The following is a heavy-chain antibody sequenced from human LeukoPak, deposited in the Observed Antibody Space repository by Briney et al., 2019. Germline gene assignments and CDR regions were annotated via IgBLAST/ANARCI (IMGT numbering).Heavy chain of an antibody. D-gene: IGHD2-15*01. Sequence: GGSLRLSCAASGFTFSSYAMTWVRQAPGKGLEWVSSISINSGGTSYADSVKGRFTISRDSSRNTLYLQMNSLRAEDTAVYYCAKDGRGGVPRAFDIWGQGTMVTVSS. J-gene: IGHJ3*02. CDR3: AKDGRGGVPRAFDI. CDR2: ISINSGGT. V-gene: IGHV3-23*01. CDR1: GFTFSSYA.